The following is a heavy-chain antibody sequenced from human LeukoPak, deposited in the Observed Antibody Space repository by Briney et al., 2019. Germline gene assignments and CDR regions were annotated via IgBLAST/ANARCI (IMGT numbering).Heavy chain of an antibody. CDR3: ATLRTDRTSYHFDY. CDR1: GFTVSSTY. V-gene: IGHV3-66*01. Sequence: GGSLRLSCAASGFTVSSTYRSWVRQAPGKGLEGGSVLYSGGSTYYADCVKGRFTISRDNSKNTLYLQMNNLRAEDTAVYYCATLRTDRTSYHFDYWGQGTLVTVSS. CDR2: LYSGGST. J-gene: IGHJ4*02.